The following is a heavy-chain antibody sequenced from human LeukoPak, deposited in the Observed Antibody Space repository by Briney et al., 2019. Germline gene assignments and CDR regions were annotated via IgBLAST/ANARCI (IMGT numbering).Heavy chain of an antibody. J-gene: IGHJ4*02. CDR1: GFPFSSYA. CDR3: AKGLSLRGPFDY. CDR2: ISGSGGST. Sequence: GGSLRLSCAASGFPFSSYATRWVRHAPRKGLEWVSAISGSGGSTYYADSVKGRFTISRDNSKNTLYLQMNSLRAEDTAVYYCAKGLSLRGPFDYWGQGTLVTVSS. D-gene: IGHD3-10*01. V-gene: IGHV3-23*01.